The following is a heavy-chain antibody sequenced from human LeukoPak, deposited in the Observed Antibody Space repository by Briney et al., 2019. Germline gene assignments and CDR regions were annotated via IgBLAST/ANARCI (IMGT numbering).Heavy chain of an antibody. CDR1: GFTFSSYA. CDR3: AKGSDRSGSYYLDY. V-gene: IGHV3-23*01. D-gene: IGHD3-10*01. Sequence: GGPLRLSCAASGFTFSSYAMSWVRQAPGKGLEWVSAISGSGGSTYYADSVKGRFTISRDNSKSTLYLQMNSLRAEDTAVYYCAKGSDRSGSYYLDYWGQGTLVTVSS. CDR2: ISGSGGST. J-gene: IGHJ4*02.